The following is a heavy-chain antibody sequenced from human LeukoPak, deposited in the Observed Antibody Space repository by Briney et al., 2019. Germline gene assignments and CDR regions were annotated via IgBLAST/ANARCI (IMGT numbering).Heavy chain of an antibody. Sequence: GASVKVSCKASGGTFSSYAISWVGQAPGQGLEWTGRIIPILGIANYAQKFQGRVTITADKSTSTAYMELSSLRSEDTAVYYCARGYSSSLYYFDYWGQGTLVTVSS. D-gene: IGHD6-13*01. J-gene: IGHJ4*02. CDR3: ARGYSSSLYYFDY. CDR1: GGTFSSYA. V-gene: IGHV1-69*04. CDR2: IIPILGIA.